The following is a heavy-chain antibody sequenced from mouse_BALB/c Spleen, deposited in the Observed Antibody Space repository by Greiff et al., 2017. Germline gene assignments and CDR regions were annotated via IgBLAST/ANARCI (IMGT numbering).Heavy chain of an antibody. CDR1: GYTFTSYW. D-gene: IGHD2-3*01. CDR2: INPSTGYT. CDR3: ARGDGYYWYFDV. Sequence: QVQLKESGAELAKPGASVKMSCKASGYTFTSYWMHWVKQRPGQGLEWIGYINPSTGYTEYNQKFKDKATLTADKSSSTAYMQLSSLTSEDSAVYYCARGDGYYWYFDVWGAGTTVTVSS. V-gene: IGHV1-7*01. J-gene: IGHJ1*01.